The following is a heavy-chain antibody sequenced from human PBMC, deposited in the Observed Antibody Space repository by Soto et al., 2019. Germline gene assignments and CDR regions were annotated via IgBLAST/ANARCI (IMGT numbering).Heavy chain of an antibody. CDR2: IDPSDSYT. V-gene: IGHV5-10-1*01. CDR3: ARHVQRYSSSWYSWFDP. D-gene: IGHD6-13*01. Sequence: GESLKISCKGSGYSFTSYWISWVRQMPGKGLEWMGRIDPSDSYTNYSPSFQGHVTISADKSISTAYLQWSSLKASDTAMYYCARHVQRYSSSWYSWFDPWGQGTLVTVSS. CDR1: GYSFTSYW. J-gene: IGHJ5*02.